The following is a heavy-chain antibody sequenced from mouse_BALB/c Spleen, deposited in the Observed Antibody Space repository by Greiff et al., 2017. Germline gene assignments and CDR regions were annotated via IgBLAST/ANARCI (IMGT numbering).Heavy chain of an antibody. Sequence: EVQVVESGGGLVKPGGSLKLSCAASGFTFSSYAMSWVRQTPEKRLEWVASISNGGSTYYPDTVKGRFTISRDNAKNTLYLQMSSLKSEDTALYYCARLSPMDYWGQGTSVTVSS. J-gene: IGHJ4*01. CDR3: ARLSPMDY. V-gene: IGHV5-12-1*01. CDR2: ISNGGST. CDR1: GFTFSSYA.